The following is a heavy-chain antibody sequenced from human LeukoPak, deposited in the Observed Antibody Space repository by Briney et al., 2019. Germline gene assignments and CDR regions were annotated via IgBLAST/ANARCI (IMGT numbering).Heavy chain of an antibody. J-gene: IGHJ4*02. CDR2: IKQDGSAK. D-gene: IGHD3-16*01. CDR3: AGALAGGLEFTFAY. Sequence: GGSLRLSCAASGITFSSYYMSWVRQTPGKGQEWVANIKQDGSAKYYVDSVKGRFTISRDNAKNSLHLQMNSLRAEDTAVYFCAGALAGGLEFTFAYWGQGGLVTVSS. CDR1: GITFSSYY. V-gene: IGHV3-7*01.